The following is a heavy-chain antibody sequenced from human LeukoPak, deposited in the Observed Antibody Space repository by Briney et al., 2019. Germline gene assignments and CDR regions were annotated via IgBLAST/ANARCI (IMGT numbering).Heavy chain of an antibody. D-gene: IGHD3-22*01. V-gene: IGHV3-48*03. CDR1: GFTFSRYE. CDR3: ARDNYDSSTPYYFDY. J-gene: IGHJ4*02. CDR2: ISSSGSTI. Sequence: GGSLRLSCAASGFTFSRYEITWVRQAPGKGLEWVSYISSSGSTIYYADSVKGRFTISRDNAKNSLYLQINSLRAEDTAVYYCARDNYDSSTPYYFDYWGQGTLVTVSS.